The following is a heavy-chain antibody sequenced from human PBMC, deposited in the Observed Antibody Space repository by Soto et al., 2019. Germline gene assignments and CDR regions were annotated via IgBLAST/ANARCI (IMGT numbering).Heavy chain of an antibody. V-gene: IGHV4-59*12. CDR1: GGSISSYY. CDR3: ARDDSSTNFDY. Sequence: SETLSLTCTVSGGSISSYYWSWIRQPPGKGLDWLGYIYHTGVTNSNPSLRGRLSISIDTAKNQLSLKLSSVTAADTAVYYCARDDSSTNFDYWGQGTLVTVSS. CDR2: IYHTGVT. J-gene: IGHJ4*02. D-gene: IGHD2-2*01.